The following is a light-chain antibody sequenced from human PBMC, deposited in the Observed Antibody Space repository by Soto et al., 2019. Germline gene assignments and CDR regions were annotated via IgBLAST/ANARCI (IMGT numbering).Light chain of an antibody. CDR3: HQYYSTPWT. CDR2: WAS. Sequence: DIVMTQSPDSRAVSLGERATISCKSIQSVLYNSNNKNYLAWYRQNAGQPPRLLIYWASTRESGVPDRFSGIGSRTDFTLTISSMQAEDVAVYYCHQYYSTPWTFVQGTKVEV. V-gene: IGKV4-1*01. CDR1: QSVLYNSNNKNY. J-gene: IGKJ1*01.